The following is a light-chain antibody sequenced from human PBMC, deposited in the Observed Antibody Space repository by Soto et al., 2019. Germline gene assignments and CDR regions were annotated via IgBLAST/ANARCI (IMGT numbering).Light chain of an antibody. J-gene: IGKJ1*01. CDR1: QSVSSSY. CDR2: GAS. CDR3: QQYGSSGT. V-gene: IGKV3-20*01. Sequence: EVVMTQSPATLSVSPGERATLSFRASQSVSSSYLAWYQQKPGQAPSLLIYGASSRATGIPDRFSGSGSGTDFTLTISRLEPEDFAVYYCQQYGSSGTFGQGTKVDI.